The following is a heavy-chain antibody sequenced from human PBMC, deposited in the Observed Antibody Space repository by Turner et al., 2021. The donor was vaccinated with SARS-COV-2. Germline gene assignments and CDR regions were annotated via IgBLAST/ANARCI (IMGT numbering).Heavy chain of an antibody. CDR2: FAYSGST. D-gene: IGHD3-10*01. CDR1: GGPISSYY. Sequence: QVQPQESGPALVNPSETLSLTCTVSGGPISSYYCSWIRQPPGKGLEWIGYFAYSGSTNYNHSLKGRVTISVDTSKNQFSLKLSSVTAADTAVYYCARGPHPRGFDYWGQGTLVTVSS. J-gene: IGHJ4*02. CDR3: ARGPHPRGFDY. V-gene: IGHV4-59*01.